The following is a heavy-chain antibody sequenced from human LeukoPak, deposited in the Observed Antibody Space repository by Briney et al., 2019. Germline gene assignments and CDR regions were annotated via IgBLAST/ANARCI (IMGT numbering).Heavy chain of an antibody. Sequence: GESLKISCKGSGYTFTSYWIGWLRQMPGKGLEWLGIIYPGDSDTRYSPSFQGQVTISADKSISTAYLQWSSLKASDTAIYYCARQRTVTPPDAFDIWGQGTMVTVSS. V-gene: IGHV5-51*01. CDR3: ARQRTVTPPDAFDI. D-gene: IGHD4-17*01. J-gene: IGHJ3*02. CDR2: IYPGDSDT. CDR1: GYTFTSYW.